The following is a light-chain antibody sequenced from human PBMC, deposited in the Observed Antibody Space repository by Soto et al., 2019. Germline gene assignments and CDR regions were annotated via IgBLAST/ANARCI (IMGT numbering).Light chain of an antibody. J-gene: IGKJ2*03. Sequence: EIVMTQSPATLSVSPGERATLSCKASQSISNYLAWYQQKPGQAPRLLIYSAATRATGVPARFTGSGSGTEFTLTISSLQSEDFAVYVCQQYNKWPRSFGQGTKLEIK. CDR1: QSISNY. CDR2: SAA. V-gene: IGKV3-15*01. CDR3: QQYNKWPRS.